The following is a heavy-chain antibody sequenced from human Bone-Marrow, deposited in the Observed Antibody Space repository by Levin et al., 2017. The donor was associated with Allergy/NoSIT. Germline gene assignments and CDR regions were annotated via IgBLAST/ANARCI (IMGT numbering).Heavy chain of an antibody. J-gene: IGHJ6*02. D-gene: IGHD1-26*01. CDR2: IYYSGST. V-gene: IGHV4-39*01. Sequence: SQTLSLTCTVSGGSIRSSSYYWGWIRQPPGKGLEWIGRIYYSGSTYYNPSLKSRVTISVDTSKNQFSLKLSSVNAEDTAVYYCARHYGDAVSRGAGRNYYYGMDVWGQGTTVTVSS. CDR1: GGSIRSSSYY. CDR3: ARHYGDAVSRGAGRNYYYGMDV.